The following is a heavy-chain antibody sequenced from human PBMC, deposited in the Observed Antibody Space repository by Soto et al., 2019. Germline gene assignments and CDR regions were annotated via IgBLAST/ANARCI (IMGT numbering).Heavy chain of an antibody. CDR2: INHSGST. D-gene: IGHD5-12*01. J-gene: IGHJ3*02. CDR1: GGSFSGYY. V-gene: IGHV4-34*01. CDR3: ARETQYSACDYGFDI. Sequence: PSETLSLTCAVYGGSFSGYYWSWIRQPPGKGLEWIGEINHSGSTNYNPSLKSRVTISVDASKNQFSLKLSSVTAADTAVYYCARETQYSACDYGFDIWGQGTMVTVSS.